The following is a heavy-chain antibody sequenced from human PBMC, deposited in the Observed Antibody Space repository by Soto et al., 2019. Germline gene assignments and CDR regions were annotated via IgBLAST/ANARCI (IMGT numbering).Heavy chain of an antibody. Sequence: EVQLLESGGGLVQPGGSLRLSCAASGFTFSDSAMSWVRQAPGKGLEWVSTISSSRGGTTYYADSVKGRFTISRDNSKNTLSRQINSLRVEDTALYYCAKLPHKDGYTWSDYWGQGILVTVSA. CDR3: AKLPHKDGYTWSDY. D-gene: IGHD5-12*01. V-gene: IGHV3-23*01. CDR1: GFTFSDSA. CDR2: ISSSRGGTT. J-gene: IGHJ4*02.